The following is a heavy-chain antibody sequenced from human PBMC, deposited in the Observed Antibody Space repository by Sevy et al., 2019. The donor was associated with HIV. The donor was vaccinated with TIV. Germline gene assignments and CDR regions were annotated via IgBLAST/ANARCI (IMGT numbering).Heavy chain of an antibody. CDR2: INTNSGDTGT. CDR1: GYTFTDNY. J-gene: IGHJ4*02. CDR3: AREGYDPWSGYSAPYFDY. Sequence: ASVKVSCKTSGYTFTDNYIHWVRQAPGQGLEWMGWINTNSGDTGTKYAQKFQGRVTMTSDRSINTVYMDLTRLSPDDTAVYYCAREGYDPWSGYSAPYFDYWGQGTLVTVSS. V-gene: IGHV1-2*02. D-gene: IGHD3-3*01.